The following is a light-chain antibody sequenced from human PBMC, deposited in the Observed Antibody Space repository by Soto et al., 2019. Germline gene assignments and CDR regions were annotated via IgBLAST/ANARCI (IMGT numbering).Light chain of an antibody. CDR2: GAS. Sequence: EIVLTQSPGTLSLSPGERATLSCRASQSVSSSYLAWYQQKPGQAPRLLIYGASSRATGIPDRFSGSGSVTDFTLTISRLEPEDFALYYCQQYGRSLFGPGTKVDIK. J-gene: IGKJ3*01. CDR3: QQYGRSL. V-gene: IGKV3-20*01. CDR1: QSVSSSY.